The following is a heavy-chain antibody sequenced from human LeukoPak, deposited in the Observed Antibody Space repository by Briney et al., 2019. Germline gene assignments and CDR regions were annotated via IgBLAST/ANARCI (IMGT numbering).Heavy chain of an antibody. CDR1: GFTVSSNY. CDR2: ISGSGGST. V-gene: IGHV3-23*01. J-gene: IGHJ4*02. CDR3: AKDLKLAPFDY. Sequence: GGSLRLSCAASGFTVSSNYMSWVRQAPGKGLEWVSAISGSGGSTYYADSVKGRFTISRDNSKNTLYLQMNSLRVEDTAVYYCAKDLKLAPFDYWGQGTLVTVSS.